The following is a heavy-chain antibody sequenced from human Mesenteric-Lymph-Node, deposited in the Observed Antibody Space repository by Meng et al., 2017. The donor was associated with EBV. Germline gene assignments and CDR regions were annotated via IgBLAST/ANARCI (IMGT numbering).Heavy chain of an antibody. CDR2: INHRRDT. D-gene: IGHD3-10*01. Sequence: QMHLLPGGPGLLKPSETLSLTCAVSGGSFIGFYGSWFRQSPGKGLEWIGEINHRRDTNYHPSLKSRVTISLDASKNQFSLKLTSVTAADTAVYYCGGGYISGVPDFDYWGQGTLVTVSS. CDR1: GGSFIGFY. V-gene: IGHV4-34*02. CDR3: GGGYISGVPDFDY. J-gene: IGHJ4*02.